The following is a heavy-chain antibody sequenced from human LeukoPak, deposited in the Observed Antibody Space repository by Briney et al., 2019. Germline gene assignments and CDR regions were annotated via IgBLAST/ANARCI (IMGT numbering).Heavy chain of an antibody. Sequence: SETLSLTCTVSGGSISSYYWSWIRQPPGKGLEGIGYIYYSGSTNYNPSLMTRATISVDTSKNPFSLKLSSVTAADTAVYYCARGVEMAIFDYWGQGTLVTVSS. V-gene: IGHV4-59*01. D-gene: IGHD5-24*01. CDR3: ARGVEMAIFDY. CDR2: IYYSGST. J-gene: IGHJ4*02. CDR1: GGSISSYY.